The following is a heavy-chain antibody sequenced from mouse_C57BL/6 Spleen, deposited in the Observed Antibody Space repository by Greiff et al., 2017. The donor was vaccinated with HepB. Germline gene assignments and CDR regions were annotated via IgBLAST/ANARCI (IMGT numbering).Heavy chain of an antibody. CDR1: GYSITSGYY. J-gene: IGHJ1*03. V-gene: IGHV3-6*01. CDR3: ARETVVPHWYFDV. D-gene: IGHD1-1*01. CDR2: ISYDGSN. Sequence: EVKLMESGPGLVKPSQSLSLTCSVTGYSITSGYYWNWIRQFPGNKLEWMGYISYDGSNNYNPSLKNRISITRDTSKNQFFLKLNSVTTEDTATYYCARETVVPHWYFDVWGTGTTVTVSS.